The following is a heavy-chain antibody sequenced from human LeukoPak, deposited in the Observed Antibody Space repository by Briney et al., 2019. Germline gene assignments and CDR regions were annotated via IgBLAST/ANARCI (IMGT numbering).Heavy chain of an antibody. D-gene: IGHD6-6*01. CDR1: GYTFTSYD. CDR3: ARAIGSSSYYFDY. CDR2: MNPHSANT. V-gene: IGHV1-8*01. Sequence: GASVKVSCKASGYTFTSYDINWVRQATGQGLEWMGWMNPHSANTGYAQKFQGRVTMTRNTSISTAYMELSSLRSEGTAVYYCARAIGSSSYYFDYWGQGTLVTVSS. J-gene: IGHJ4*02.